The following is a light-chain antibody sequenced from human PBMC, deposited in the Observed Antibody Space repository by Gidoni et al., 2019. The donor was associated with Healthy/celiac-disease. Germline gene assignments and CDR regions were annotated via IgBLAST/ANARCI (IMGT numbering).Light chain of an antibody. Sequence: QSVLTQPPSVSAAPGQKVTNSCSGSSSNIGNNYVSWYQQLPGTAPKLLIYDNNKRPSGIPDRFSGSKSGTSATLGITGLQTGDEADYYCGTWDSSLSAEVFGGGTKLTVL. CDR1: SSNIGNNY. CDR2: DNN. V-gene: IGLV1-51*01. CDR3: GTWDSSLSAEV. J-gene: IGLJ3*02.